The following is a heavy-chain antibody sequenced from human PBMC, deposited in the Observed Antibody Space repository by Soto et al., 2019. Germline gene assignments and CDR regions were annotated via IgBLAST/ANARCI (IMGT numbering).Heavy chain of an antibody. CDR1: GFTFSRYG. CDR2: ISYDGTNE. CDR3: AKDTYYHDSSGYYIFDY. Sequence: PGGSLRLSFAASGFTFSRYGMHWVRQAPGKGLEWAAVISYDGTNENYADSVKGRFTISRDNSKNTLQLQMNSLRAEDTAVYYCAKDTYYHDSSGYYIFDYWGQGTLVTVSS. D-gene: IGHD3-22*01. J-gene: IGHJ4*02. V-gene: IGHV3-30*18.